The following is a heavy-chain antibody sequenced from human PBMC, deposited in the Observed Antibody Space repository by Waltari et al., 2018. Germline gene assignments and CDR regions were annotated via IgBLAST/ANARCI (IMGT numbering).Heavy chain of an antibody. J-gene: IGHJ4*02. CDR1: GFTFSHYA. CDR3: AKESDSTGYFDY. Sequence: EVQLLESGGGFLQPGGALRLSCVASGFTFSHYAMNWVRQAPGKGLGWGSLLSSTGATTYYADSVKARFTISRDNSKNTLYLEMHSLRVEDTAIYYCAKESDSTGYFDYWGQGTLVTVSS. CDR2: LSSTGATT. D-gene: IGHD3-22*01. V-gene: IGHV3-23*01.